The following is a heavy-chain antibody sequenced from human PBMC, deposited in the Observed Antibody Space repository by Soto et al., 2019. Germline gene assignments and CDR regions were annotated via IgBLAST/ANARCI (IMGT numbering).Heavy chain of an antibody. V-gene: IGHV1-2*04. D-gene: IGHD5-12*01. CDR2: INPNGGVT. Sequence: QVPLVQSGAEVKKPGASVTVSCRSSGDTFNDYYIHWVRQAPGQGLEWMGWINPNGGVTKYAQKFQGWVSMTRDTSIRTVYMQLSRLRSDDTAVYYCARESGGATATLDYYYFYMDVWGTGTTVTVSS. CDR3: ARESGGATATLDYYYFYMDV. CDR1: GDTFNDYY. J-gene: IGHJ6*03.